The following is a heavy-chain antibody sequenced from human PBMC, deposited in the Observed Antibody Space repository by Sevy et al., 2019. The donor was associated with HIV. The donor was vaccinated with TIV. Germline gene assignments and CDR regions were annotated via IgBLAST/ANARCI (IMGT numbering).Heavy chain of an antibody. V-gene: IGHV3-21*01. CDR1: GFIFNDYN. D-gene: IGHD3-3*01. CDR3: TRDKTILEGRYGMDV. J-gene: IGHJ6*02. CDR2: IFSNSSWI. Sequence: GGSLRLSCAASGFIFNDYNMNWVRQAPGKGLEWVSFIFSNSSWIYYADSVKGRFTISRDNTKNSLYLQMNSLRAEDTAVYYCTRDKTILEGRYGMDVWGQGTTVTVSS.